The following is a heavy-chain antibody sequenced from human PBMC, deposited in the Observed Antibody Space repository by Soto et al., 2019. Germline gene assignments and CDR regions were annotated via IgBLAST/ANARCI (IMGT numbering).Heavy chain of an antibody. CDR1: GFTFSSYS. CDR3: ARKPPHSSSSVDDGYSYYYMDV. D-gene: IGHD6-6*01. CDR2: ISSSSSYI. V-gene: IGHV3-21*01. J-gene: IGHJ6*03. Sequence: EVQLVESGGGLVKPGGSLRLSCAASGFTFSSYSMNWVRQAPGKGLEWVSSISSSSSYIYYADSVKGRFTISRDNAKTSLYLQMNMLRAEDTAVYYCARKPPHSSSSVDDGYSYYYMDVWGKGPTVTVSS.